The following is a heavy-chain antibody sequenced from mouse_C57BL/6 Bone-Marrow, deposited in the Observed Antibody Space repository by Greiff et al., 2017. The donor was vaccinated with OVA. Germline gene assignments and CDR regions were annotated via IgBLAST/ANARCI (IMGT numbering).Heavy chain of an antibody. V-gene: IGHV14-4*01. CDR1: GFTIKDDY. J-gene: IGHJ3*01. CDR2: IDPENGDT. CDR3: TTSGKVIYYYGSRGFAY. D-gene: IGHD1-1*01. Sequence: EVKLQESGAELVRPGASVKLSCTASGFTIKDDYMHWVKQRPEQGLEWIGWIDPENGDTEYASKFKGKATITADTSSNTAYLQLISLTSEDTAVDYCTTSGKVIYYYGSRGFAYWGQGTLVTVSA.